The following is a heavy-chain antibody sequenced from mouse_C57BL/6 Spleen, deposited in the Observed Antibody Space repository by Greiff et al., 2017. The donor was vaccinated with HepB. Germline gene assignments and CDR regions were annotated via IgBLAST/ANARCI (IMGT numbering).Heavy chain of an antibody. J-gene: IGHJ1*03. D-gene: IGHD2-3*01. CDR2: INPNNGGT. CDR1: GYTFTDYY. V-gene: IGHV1-26*01. Sequence: EVQLQQSGPELVKPGASVKISCKASGYTFTDYYMNWVKQSHGKSLEWIGDINPNNGGTSYNQKFKGKATLTVDKSSSTAYMELRSLTSEDSAVYYCASRRWLPHTHWYFDVWGTGTTVTVSS. CDR3: ASRRWLPHTHWYFDV.